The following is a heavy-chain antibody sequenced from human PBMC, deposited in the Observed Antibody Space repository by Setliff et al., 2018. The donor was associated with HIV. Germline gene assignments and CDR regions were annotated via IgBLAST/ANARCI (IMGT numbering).Heavy chain of an antibody. Sequence: LRLSCASSGFTFSSHAMTWVRQAPGKGLECVAVISGSGGDTCYADSVKGRFVISREKSKSTLYLQMNSLRAEDTAVYYCAKKTAAYTSGSWLHYWGQGTLVTVSS. CDR3: AKKTAAYTSGSWLHY. J-gene: IGHJ4*02. CDR1: GFTFSSHA. CDR2: ISGSGGDT. V-gene: IGHV3-23*01. D-gene: IGHD3-10*01.